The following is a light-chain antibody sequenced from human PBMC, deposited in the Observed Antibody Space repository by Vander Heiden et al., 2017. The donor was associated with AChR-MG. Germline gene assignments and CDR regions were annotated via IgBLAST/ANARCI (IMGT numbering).Light chain of an antibody. CDR3: SSYTSASTLI. Sequence: QSALTQPASVSWSPGQSITISCTGTNSDIGAYKDVSWYQQHPGKAPKLIIYDVSHRPSGISNRFSGSKSGNTASLTISGLQAEDEADYYCSSYTSASTLIFGGGTKLTVL. V-gene: IGLV2-14*03. CDR2: DVS. CDR1: NSDIGAYKD. J-gene: IGLJ2*01.